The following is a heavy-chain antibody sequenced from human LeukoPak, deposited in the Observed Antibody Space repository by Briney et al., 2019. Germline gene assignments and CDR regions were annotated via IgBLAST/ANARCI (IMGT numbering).Heavy chain of an antibody. J-gene: IGHJ4*02. CDR2: IYHSGST. CDR1: GGSISSGGYY. Sequence: SETLSLTCTVSGGSISSGGYYWSWIRQPPGKGLEWIGYIYHSGSTYYNPSLKSRVTISVDRSKNQFSLKLSSVTAADTAVYYCAREVGSSWYYFDYWDQGTLVTVSS. D-gene: IGHD6-13*01. V-gene: IGHV4-30-2*01. CDR3: AREVGSSWYYFDY.